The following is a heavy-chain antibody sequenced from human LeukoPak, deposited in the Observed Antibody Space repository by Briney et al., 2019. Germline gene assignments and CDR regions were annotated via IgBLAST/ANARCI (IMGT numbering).Heavy chain of an antibody. CDR2: IYYSGST. D-gene: IGHD1-1*01. Sequence: SEILSLTCTVSGGSISSYYWSWIRQPPGKGLEWIGYIYYSGSTNYNPSLKSRVTISVDTSKNQFSLKLSSVTAADTAVYYCAKDHQTGTTRAFDIWGQGTMVTVSS. CDR1: GGSISSYY. V-gene: IGHV4-59*01. CDR3: AKDHQTGTTRAFDI. J-gene: IGHJ3*02.